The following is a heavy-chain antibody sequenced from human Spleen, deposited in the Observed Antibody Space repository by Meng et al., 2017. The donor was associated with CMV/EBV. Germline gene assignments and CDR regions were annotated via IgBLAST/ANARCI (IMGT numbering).Heavy chain of an antibody. CDR1: GFTFGDYA. CDR3: SYCSRTSCYYYYGMDV. J-gene: IGHJ6*02. Sequence: GESLKISCTGSGFTFGDYAMSWVRQAPGKGLEWVGFIRGKAYGGTTEYAASVKGRFTISRDDSKSIAYLQMNSLKTEDTAVYSCSYCSRTSCYYYYGMDVWGQGTTVTVSS. V-gene: IGHV3-49*04. D-gene: IGHD2-2*01. CDR2: IRGKAYGGTT.